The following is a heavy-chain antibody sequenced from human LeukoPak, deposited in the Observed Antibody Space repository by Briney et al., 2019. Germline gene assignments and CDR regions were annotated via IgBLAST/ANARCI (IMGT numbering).Heavy chain of an antibody. J-gene: IGHJ4*02. D-gene: IGHD1-26*01. CDR3: AKAMGATLFDY. CDR1: GFTFSGSG. CDR2: ISYDGSNK. Sequence: PGGSLRLSCAASGFTFSGSGMHWVRQAPGKGLEWVAVISYDGSNKYYADSVKGRFTISRDNSKNTLYLQMNSLRAGDTAVYYCAKAMGATLFDYWGQGTLVTVSS. V-gene: IGHV3-33*05.